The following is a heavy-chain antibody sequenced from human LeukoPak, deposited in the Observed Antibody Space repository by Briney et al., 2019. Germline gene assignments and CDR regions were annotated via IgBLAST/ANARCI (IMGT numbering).Heavy chain of an antibody. D-gene: IGHD3-22*01. Sequence: AETLSLTCTVSGGSISSYYWTWIRQPPGKELEWIGYIYYTGNTNYTPSLKSRVTISLDMSQDQFSLKLSSVTAADTAIYYCGGDKDYYESSGYYSGRGYFDLWGRGTLVTVSS. V-gene: IGHV4-59*01. CDR1: GGSISSYY. CDR2: IYYTGNT. J-gene: IGHJ2*01. CDR3: GGDKDYYESSGYYSGRGYFDL.